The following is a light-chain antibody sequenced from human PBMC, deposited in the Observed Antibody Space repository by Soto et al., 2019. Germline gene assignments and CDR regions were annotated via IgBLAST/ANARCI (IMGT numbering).Light chain of an antibody. J-gene: IGKJ2*01. V-gene: IGKV1-5*03. CDR1: QSISSW. Sequence: DIQMTQSPSTLSASVGDRVTITCRASQSISSWLAWYQQKPGKAPDLLIYKASSLESGVPSRFSGSGFGTEFTLTISSLQPDDFATYYCQQYKSSPYTFGQGPSWRSN. CDR2: KAS. CDR3: QQYKSSPYT.